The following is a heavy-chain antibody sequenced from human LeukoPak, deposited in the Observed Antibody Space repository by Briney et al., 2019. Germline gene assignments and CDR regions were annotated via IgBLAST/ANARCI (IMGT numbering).Heavy chain of an antibody. CDR1: GFTFSHAW. Sequence: GGSLRLSCAASGFTFSHAWMNWVRQAPGKGLEWVGRIKSKTDGGTTDYAAPVKGRFTISRDDSKNTLSLQMNSLKTEDTAVYYCATDTKGYSSGWYVGVFDYWGQGTLVAVSS. J-gene: IGHJ4*02. V-gene: IGHV3-15*07. CDR2: IKSKTDGGTT. CDR3: ATDTKGYSSGWYVGVFDY. D-gene: IGHD6-19*01.